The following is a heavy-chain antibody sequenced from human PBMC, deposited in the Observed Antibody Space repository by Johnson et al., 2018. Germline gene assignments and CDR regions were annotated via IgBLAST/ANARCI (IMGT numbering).Heavy chain of an antibody. V-gene: IGHV3-30*18. CDR3: AKDLGGNYYHGMDV. CDR1: GFTFGNYG. Sequence: VQLGESGGGVVQPGRSLRLSCAASGFTFGNYGMHWVRQTPGKGLEWVAVISFDGSKKYYSDPVKGRFTISRDNSDNPVYLQMNSLRADDTAVYYCAKDLGGNYYHGMDVWGQGTTVSVSS. CDR2: ISFDGSKK. J-gene: IGHJ6*02.